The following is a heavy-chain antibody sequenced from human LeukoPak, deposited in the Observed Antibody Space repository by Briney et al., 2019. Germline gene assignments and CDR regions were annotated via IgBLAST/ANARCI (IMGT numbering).Heavy chain of an antibody. V-gene: IGHV3-7*03. CDR3: ASDPRDDHNSLDS. CDR1: GFSFSDYW. Sequence: PGGSLRLSCAASGFSFSDYWMSWVRQSPEKGLEWVANIKEDGSARYYVDSVKGRFTISRDNAKNSLYLQMTSLRAEDTAMYYCASDPRDDHNSLDSWGQGTQVTVSS. J-gene: IGHJ5*01. CDR2: IKEDGSAR.